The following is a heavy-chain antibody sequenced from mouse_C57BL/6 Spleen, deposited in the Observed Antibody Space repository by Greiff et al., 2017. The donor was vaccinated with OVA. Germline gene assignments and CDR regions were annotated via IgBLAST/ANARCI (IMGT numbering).Heavy chain of an antibody. CDR2: ISYDGSN. CDR1: GYSITSGYY. CDR3: AGGFHYYGRDY. Sequence: ESGPGLVKPSQSLSLTCSVTGYSITSGYYWNWIRQFPGNQLEWMGYISYDGSNNYNPSLKNRISITRDTAKNQFFLKLNSVTTEDTATYYCAGGFHYYGRDYWGQGTTLTVSS. D-gene: IGHD1-1*01. J-gene: IGHJ2*01. V-gene: IGHV3-6*01.